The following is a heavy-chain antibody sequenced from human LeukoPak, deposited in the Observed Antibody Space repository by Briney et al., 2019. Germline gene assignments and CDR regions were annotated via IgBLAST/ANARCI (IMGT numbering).Heavy chain of an antibody. Sequence: GGSLRLSCAASGFTFSSYWMSWVRQAPGKGLEWVANIKQDGSEKYYVDSVKGRFTISSDNAKNSLYLQMNSLRAEDTAVYYCAKINYYYYMDVWGKGTTVTVSS. V-gene: IGHV3-7*01. CDR2: IKQDGSEK. CDR1: GFTFSSYW. J-gene: IGHJ6*03. D-gene: IGHD5-24*01. CDR3: AKINYYYYMDV.